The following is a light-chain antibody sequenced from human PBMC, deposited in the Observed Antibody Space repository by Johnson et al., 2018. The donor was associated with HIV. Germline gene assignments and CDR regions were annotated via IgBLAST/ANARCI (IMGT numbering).Light chain of an antibody. J-gene: IGLJ1*01. CDR3: GTWDNSLSAYV. V-gene: IGLV1-51*02. CDR1: SSNIAINY. CDR2: ENN. Sequence: QSVLTQPPSVSAAPGQKVTISCSGASSNIAINYVSWYQQLPGTAPTLLIYENNKRPSGIPDRFSGSQSGTSATLGITGLQTGDEAAYYCGTWDNSLSAYVFGTGTKVTVL.